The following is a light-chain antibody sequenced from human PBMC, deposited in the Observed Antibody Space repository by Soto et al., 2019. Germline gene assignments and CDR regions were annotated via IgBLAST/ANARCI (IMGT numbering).Light chain of an antibody. Sequence: DIQMTQSPSTLSASVGDRVTITCRASQSISSWLAWYQQKPGKAPKLLIYDASSLESGVPSRFSGSGSGTEFTLNISRLQPDDFATSYCQQYNSYSPMTFGQGTKLEIK. J-gene: IGKJ2*01. CDR3: QQYNSYSPMT. V-gene: IGKV1-5*01. CDR1: QSISSW. CDR2: DAS.